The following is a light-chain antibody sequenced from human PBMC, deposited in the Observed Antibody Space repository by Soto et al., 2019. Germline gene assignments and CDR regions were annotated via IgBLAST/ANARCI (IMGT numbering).Light chain of an antibody. J-gene: IGKJ1*01. V-gene: IGKV3-20*01. CDR1: QSVYSNY. CDR3: QQYGSSPPWT. CDR2: GAS. Sequence: EIVLTQARAIVTLPPHEIAPSSCQVSQSVYSNYLAWYQQKPGQAPRLLISGASSRATGIPDRFSGSGSGTDFTLTISRLEPEDFAVYYCQQYGSSPPWTFGQGTKVDIK.